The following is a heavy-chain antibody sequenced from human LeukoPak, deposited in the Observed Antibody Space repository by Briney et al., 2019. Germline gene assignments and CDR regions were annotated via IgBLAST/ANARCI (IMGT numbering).Heavy chain of an antibody. CDR3: ARDDLGPAY. V-gene: IGHV3-7*01. Sequence: TGGSLRLSCAASGFTFSNHWMSWVRQAPGKGLEWVANIHHEGSEEYYVDSVKGRFTISRDNAKNSLYLQMKGLRVEETAVYYCARDDLGPAYWGQGTLVTVSS. D-gene: IGHD3-16*01. CDR2: IHHEGSEE. J-gene: IGHJ4*02. CDR1: GFTFSNHW.